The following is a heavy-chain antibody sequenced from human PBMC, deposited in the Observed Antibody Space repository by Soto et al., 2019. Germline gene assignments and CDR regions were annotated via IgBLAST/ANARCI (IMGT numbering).Heavy chain of an antibody. J-gene: IGHJ4*02. V-gene: IGHV1-69*01. D-gene: IGHD4-17*01. CDR2: LIPFFGTA. CDR1: GGTFSTFG. CDR3: AKSAPMDAGDKYYYDF. Sequence: QVQLVQSGTEVKKTGSSVKVSCKASGGTFSTFGISWVRQAPGQGLEWMGGLIPFFGTARYSQKFEDRITITADESTNTVYMDLRSLTSEDTAIYYCAKSAPMDAGDKYYYDFWGQGALVTVSS.